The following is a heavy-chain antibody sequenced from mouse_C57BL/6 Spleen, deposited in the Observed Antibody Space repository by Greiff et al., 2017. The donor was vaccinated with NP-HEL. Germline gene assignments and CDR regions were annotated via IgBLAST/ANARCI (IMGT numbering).Heavy chain of an antibody. CDR2: IYPGSGST. Sequence: QVQLQQPGAELVKPGASVKMSCKASGYTFTSYWITWVKQRPGQGLEWIGDIYPGSGSTNYNEKFKGKSTLTVDKSSSTAYMQLSSLTSEDSAVYYCARGEGNWYFDVWGTGTTVTVSS. V-gene: IGHV1-55*01. CDR3: ARGEGNWYFDV. J-gene: IGHJ1*03. CDR1: GYTFTSYW.